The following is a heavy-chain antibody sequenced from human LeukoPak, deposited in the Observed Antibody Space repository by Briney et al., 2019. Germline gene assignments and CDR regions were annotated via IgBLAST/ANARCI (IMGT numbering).Heavy chain of an antibody. J-gene: IGHJ2*01. Sequence: VASVKVSCKASGYTFTGYYMHWVRQAPGQGLEWMGWINPNTGDTKYAQKFQGRVTMTRDTSISTAYMELSRLRSDDTAVYYCTRALTTVATWMYLWGRGTLVTVSS. V-gene: IGHV1-2*02. CDR1: GYTFTGYY. CDR2: INPNTGDT. CDR3: TRALTTVATWMYL. D-gene: IGHD4-17*01.